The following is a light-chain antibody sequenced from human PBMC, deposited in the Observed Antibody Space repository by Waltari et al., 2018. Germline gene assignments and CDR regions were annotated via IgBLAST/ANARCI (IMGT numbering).Light chain of an antibody. CDR1: SSNIGAGYD. CDR2: GNN. V-gene: IGLV1-40*01. J-gene: IGLJ2*01. CDR3: QSYDTSLSVV. Sequence: QSVLTQPPSMSGAPGQRVTISCTGSSSNIGAGYDVYWYQQIPGTAPKLLISGNNNRPSGVPDRISGSKSGTSASLAITGLQAEDEADYYCQSYDTSLSVVFGGGTKLTVL.